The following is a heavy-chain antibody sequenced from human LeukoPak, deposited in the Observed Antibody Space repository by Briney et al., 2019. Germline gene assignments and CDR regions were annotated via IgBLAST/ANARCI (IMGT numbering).Heavy chain of an antibody. Sequence: PSETLSLTCTVSGGSISSYYWSWIRQPPGKGLEWIGYIYYSGSTNYNPSLKSRVTISVDTSKNQFSLKLSSVTAADTAVYYCARGDGGYLGFDPWGQGTLVTVSS. D-gene: IGHD3-16*01. CDR1: GGSISSYY. CDR3: ARGDGGYLGFDP. CDR2: IYYSGST. V-gene: IGHV4-59*08. J-gene: IGHJ5*02.